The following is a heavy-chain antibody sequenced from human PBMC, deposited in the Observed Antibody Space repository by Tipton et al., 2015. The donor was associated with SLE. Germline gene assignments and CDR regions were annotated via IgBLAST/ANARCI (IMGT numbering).Heavy chain of an antibody. CDR3: ARPYKWGGFDI. V-gene: IGHV1-46*01. CDR1: GYTFTSSF. Sequence: QLVQSGAEVKKPGASVKVSCKASGYTFTSSFINWLRQAPGQGLEWMGLVNTFGGITTYAQKFQGRVPMTRDTSTSTAFLELSSLRSEDTAVYYCARPYKWGGFDIWGQGTMVTVSS. CDR2: VNTFGGIT. J-gene: IGHJ3*02. D-gene: IGHD1-20*01.